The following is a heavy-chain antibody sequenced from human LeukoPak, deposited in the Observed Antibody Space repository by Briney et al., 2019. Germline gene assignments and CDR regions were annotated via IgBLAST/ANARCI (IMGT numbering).Heavy chain of an antibody. CDR1: GGSFSGYY. CDR3: ARDSLAGYSSGWTRYFDL. J-gene: IGHJ2*01. CDR2: IYQSWST. V-gene: IGHV4-30-2*01. Sequence: SETLSLTCAGYGGSFSGYYWSWIRQPPGKGLDWIGYIYQSWSTYYNPSIKSRVTISVDRSKTQLSLKLSSVTAADTAVYYCARDSLAGYSSGWTRYFDLWGRGTLVTVSS. D-gene: IGHD6-19*01.